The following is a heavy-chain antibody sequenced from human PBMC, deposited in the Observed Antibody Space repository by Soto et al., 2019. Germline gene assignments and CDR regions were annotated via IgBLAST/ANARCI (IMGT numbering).Heavy chain of an antibody. CDR2: IHWNDDN. CDR3: AHRRVNSGCNY. D-gene: IGHD6-19*01. Sequence: QITLKESGLTLVRPTQTLTLTCTFSGFSLSTHGVGLGWFRQPPGKALEWLVVIHWNDDNYYSPSLKSRLTITKDTSKNQVVLTMTNMDPVDTGTYYCAHRRVNSGCNYWGQGTLVTVSS. V-gene: IGHV2-5*01. CDR1: GFSLSTHGVG. J-gene: IGHJ4*02.